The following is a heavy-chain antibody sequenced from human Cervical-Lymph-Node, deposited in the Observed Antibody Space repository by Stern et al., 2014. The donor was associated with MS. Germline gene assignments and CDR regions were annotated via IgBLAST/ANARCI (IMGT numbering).Heavy chain of an antibody. CDR3: ARDLLWFGEFDWGAMDV. CDR2: ISYAGSKA. J-gene: IGHJ6*02. V-gene: IGHV3-30-3*01. Sequence: VQLVESGGGVVQPGRSLRLSCAATGFNFSSYAMQWVRQAPGQGLEWVAVISYAGSKAYYADSVKGRFTLSRDTSTKTLFLQMNSLRLEDTADYYCARDLLWFGEFDWGAMDVWGHGTTVTVSS. CDR1: GFNFSSYA. D-gene: IGHD3-10*01.